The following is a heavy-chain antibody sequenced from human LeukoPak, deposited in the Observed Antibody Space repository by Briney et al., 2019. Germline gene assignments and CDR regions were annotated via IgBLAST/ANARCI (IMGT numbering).Heavy chain of an antibody. J-gene: IGHJ4*02. CDR3: ARDGVPGTYDFVL. CDR1: GYTFTRHY. Sequence: ASVKVSSKASGYTFTRHYMHWVRQAPGQGLEWMGIINPSGRSTSYPQKFQGRVAMTTDTSASTVYMELSSLGSEETALYFCARDGVPGTYDFVLWGQGTLVTVSS. D-gene: IGHD6-19*01. CDR2: INPSGRST. V-gene: IGHV1-46*01.